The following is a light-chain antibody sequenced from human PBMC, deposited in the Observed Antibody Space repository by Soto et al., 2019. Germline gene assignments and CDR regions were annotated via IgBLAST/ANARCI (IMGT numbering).Light chain of an antibody. J-gene: IGLJ1*01. CDR3: TSYTSDNRSYV. CDR2: EVS. V-gene: IGLV2-14*01. CDR1: SSDVGAYTS. Sequence: SGLTQPASVSGSPGQSITSSCTGTSSDVGAYTSVSWYQQHPGKAPKLMIYEVSNRPSGVSNRFSGSKSANTASLTISGLQAEDEAHYYCTSYTSDNRSYVFGTGTKVTVL.